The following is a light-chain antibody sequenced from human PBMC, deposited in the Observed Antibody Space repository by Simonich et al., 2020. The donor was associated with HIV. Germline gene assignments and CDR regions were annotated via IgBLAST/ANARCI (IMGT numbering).Light chain of an antibody. V-gene: IGKV3-15*01. CDR1: QSVSSN. CDR3: QQYGSSPT. CDR2: GTS. Sequence: EILMTQSPATLSVSPGERATLSCRASQSVSSNLPWYQQKPGQAPRLVIYGTSTRATGIPARFSGSGSGTEFTLTISRLEPEDFAVYYCQQYGSSPTFGGGTKVEIK. J-gene: IGKJ4*01.